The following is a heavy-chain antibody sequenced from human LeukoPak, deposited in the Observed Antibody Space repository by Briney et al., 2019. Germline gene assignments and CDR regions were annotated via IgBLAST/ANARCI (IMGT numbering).Heavy chain of an antibody. D-gene: IGHD7-27*01. CDR1: GFTFSSYE. J-gene: IGHJ6*02. Sequence: PGGSLRLSCAASGFTFSSYEMNWIRQAPGKGLEWVSYISSSGSTIYYADSVKGRFTISRDNAKNSLYLQMNSLRAEDTAVYYCASPTGDSYYYYYGMDVWGQGTTVTVSS. V-gene: IGHV3-48*03. CDR2: ISSSGSTI. CDR3: ASPTGDSYYYYYGMDV.